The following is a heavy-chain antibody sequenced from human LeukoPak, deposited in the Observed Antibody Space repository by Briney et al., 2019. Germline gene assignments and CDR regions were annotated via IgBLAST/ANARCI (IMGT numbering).Heavy chain of an antibody. CDR2: ISAYNGNT. D-gene: IGHD2-15*01. CDR1: GYTFTSYG. CDR3: ARDLLGYCSGGSGPKMDV. V-gene: IGHV1-18*01. J-gene: IGHJ6*02. Sequence: GASVKVSCKASGYTFTSYGISWVRQAPGQGLEWMEWISAYNGNTNYAQKLQGRVTMTTDTSTSTAYMELRSLRSDDTAVYYCARDLLGYCSGGSGPKMDVWGQGTTVTVSS.